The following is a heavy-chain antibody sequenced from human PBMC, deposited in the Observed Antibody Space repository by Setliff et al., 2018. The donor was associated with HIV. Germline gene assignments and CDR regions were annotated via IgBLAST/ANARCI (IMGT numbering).Heavy chain of an antibody. CDR3: AKNLYSSIWSPLDY. V-gene: IGHV3-7*01. J-gene: IGHJ4*02. CDR2: INPDGRQR. Sequence: GSLRLSCAASGFTFTTYWMTWVRQAPGKGLEWVANINPDGRQRNYAASVKGRFTISRDNSKNTLFLQMGSLRTEDTAVYFCAKNLYSSIWSPLDYWGQGTLVTVSS. D-gene: IGHD6-13*01. CDR1: GFTFTTYW.